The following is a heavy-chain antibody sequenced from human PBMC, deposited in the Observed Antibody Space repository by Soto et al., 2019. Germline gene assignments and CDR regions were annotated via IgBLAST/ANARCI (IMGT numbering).Heavy chain of an antibody. J-gene: IGHJ4*02. V-gene: IGHV4-34*01. Sequence: SETLSLTCAVYGGSFIGYYWSWSRQPPGKGLEWIGEINHSGSTNYNPSLKSRVTISVDTSKNQFSLKLSSVTAADTAVYYCARQYYDYVWGSYRPAYYFDYWGQGTLVTVSS. CDR1: GGSFIGYY. CDR3: ARQYYDYVWGSYRPAYYFDY. CDR2: INHSGST. D-gene: IGHD3-16*02.